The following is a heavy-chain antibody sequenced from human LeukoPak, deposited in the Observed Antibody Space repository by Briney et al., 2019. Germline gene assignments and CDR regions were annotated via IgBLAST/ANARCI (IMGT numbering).Heavy chain of an antibody. J-gene: IGHJ6*03. CDR3: ARGDVRYYYYDMDV. Sequence: GGSLRLSCGASGFTFSSYAMHWVRQAPGKGLEWGAVILYDGSNKYYADPVKGRFTISRDNSKNTLYLQMNSLRAEDTAVYYCARGDVRYYYYDMDVWGKGTTVTISS. V-gene: IGHV3-30*04. CDR1: GFTFSSYA. CDR2: ILYDGSNK.